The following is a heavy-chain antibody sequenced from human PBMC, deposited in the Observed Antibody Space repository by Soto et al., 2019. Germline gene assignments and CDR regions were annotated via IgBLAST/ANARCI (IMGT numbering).Heavy chain of an antibody. Sequence: EVQLLESGGGLVQPGGSLRLSRAASGFTFSTFAMTWVRQAPGKGLEWVSAISGSGDNTYYADSVKGRFTMSRDNSKSTLYLQMNGLRGDDTAVYHCAKGRGVLFYFDQWGQGTLVTVSS. CDR3: AKGRGVLFYFDQ. CDR1: GFTFSTFA. J-gene: IGHJ4*02. D-gene: IGHD2-21*01. CDR2: ISGSGDNT. V-gene: IGHV3-23*01.